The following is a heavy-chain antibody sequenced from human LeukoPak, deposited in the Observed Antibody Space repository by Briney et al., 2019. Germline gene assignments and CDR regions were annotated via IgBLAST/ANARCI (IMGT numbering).Heavy chain of an antibody. CDR2: IKSKTDGGTT. Sequence: PGGSLRLSCAASGFTFSDAWMSWVRQAPGKGLEWVGRIKSKTDGGTTDYAAPVKGRFTISRADSENTLYLQMNSLKTDDTAVDYCAYPAPWEHCFDYWGQGTLVTVSS. J-gene: IGHJ4*02. D-gene: IGHD1-26*01. V-gene: IGHV3-15*01. CDR3: AYPAPWEHCFDY. CDR1: GFTFSDAW.